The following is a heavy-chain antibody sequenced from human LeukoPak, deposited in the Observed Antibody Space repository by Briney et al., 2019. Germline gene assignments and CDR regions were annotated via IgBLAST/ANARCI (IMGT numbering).Heavy chain of an antibody. J-gene: IGHJ4*02. CDR3: ASGQVYWFWSGYYMDY. V-gene: IGHV1-69*13. Sequence: SVKVSCKASGGTFSSYAISWVRQAPGQGLEWVGGIIPIFGTANYAQKFQGRVTITADESTSTAYMELSSLRSEDTAVYYCASGQVYWFWSGYYMDYWGQGTLVTVSS. CDR1: GGTFSSYA. D-gene: IGHD3-3*01. CDR2: IIPIFGTA.